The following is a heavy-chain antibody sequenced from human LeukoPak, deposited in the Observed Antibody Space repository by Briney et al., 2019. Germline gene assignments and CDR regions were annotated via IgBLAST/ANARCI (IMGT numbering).Heavy chain of an antibody. CDR1: GGSISSYY. CDR2: IYYSGST. D-gene: IGHD1-1*01. J-gene: IGHJ5*02. V-gene: IGHV4-59*08. CDR3: ARTGGNGSFDP. Sequence: PSETLSLTCTVSGGSISSYYWSWIRQPPGKGLEWIGYIYYSGSTNYNPSLKSRVTISVDTSKNQFSLKLSSVTAADTAVYYCARTGGNGSFDPWGQGTLVTVSS.